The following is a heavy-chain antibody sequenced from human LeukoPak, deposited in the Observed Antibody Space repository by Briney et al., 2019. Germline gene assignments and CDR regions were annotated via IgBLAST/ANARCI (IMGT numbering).Heavy chain of an antibody. CDR3: AKGPQGD. CDR2: IDSGGGT. D-gene: IGHD3-16*01. Sequence: GGSLRLSCTASGFTFRNYAMSWVRQAPGKGLEWVSAIDSGGGTYYANSVKGRFTISRDNSKNTLYLQLSSLRVEDTAVYYCAKGPQGDWGQGALVTVSS. CDR1: GFTFRNYA. V-gene: IGHV3-23*01. J-gene: IGHJ4*02.